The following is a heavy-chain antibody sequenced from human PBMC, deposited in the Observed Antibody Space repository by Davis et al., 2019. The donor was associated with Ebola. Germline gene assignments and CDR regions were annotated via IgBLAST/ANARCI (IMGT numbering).Heavy chain of an antibody. CDR3: AAAGTPYYYYGMDV. V-gene: IGHV3-23*01. D-gene: IGHD6-13*01. J-gene: IGHJ6*02. CDR1: VITFSSYA. CDR2: ISGSGGST. Sequence: GESLKISCTDSVITFSSYAMSWVRQAPGKGLEWVPAISGSGGSTSYADSVKGRFTIARDNSKNTLYLQMNSLRAEDTDVYYCAAAGTPYYYYGMDVWGQGTTVTVSS.